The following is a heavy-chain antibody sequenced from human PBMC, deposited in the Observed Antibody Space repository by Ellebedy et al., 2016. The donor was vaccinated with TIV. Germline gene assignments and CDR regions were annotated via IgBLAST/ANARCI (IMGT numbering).Heavy chain of an antibody. D-gene: IGHD3-3*01. J-gene: IGHJ3*01. CDR3: ARGSFWSGFPPHGRSFDL. CDR2: LYYSGSS. V-gene: IGHV4-59*13. CDR1: GASFSRYY. Sequence: GSLRLSXSVYGASFSRYYWSWIRQPPGKGLEYIGYLYYSGSSNYNPSLKSRVTISVDRSKTQFSRKVRSVTAADTAVYYCARGSFWSGFPPHGRSFDLWGQGTMVTVSS.